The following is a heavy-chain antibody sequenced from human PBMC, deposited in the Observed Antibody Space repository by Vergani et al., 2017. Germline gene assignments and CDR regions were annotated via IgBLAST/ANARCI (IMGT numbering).Heavy chain of an antibody. Sequence: VQLVESGGGLVQPGGSLRLSCAASGFTFSDYYMSWIRQAPGKGLEWVSYISSSSSYTNYADSVKGRFTISRDNAKNSLYLQMNSLRAEDTAVYYCARDRRKYYGSGSYRKGHAFDIWGQGTMVTVSS. V-gene: IGHV3-11*05. D-gene: IGHD3-10*01. J-gene: IGHJ3*02. CDR3: ARDRRKYYGSGSYRKGHAFDI. CDR2: ISSSSSYT. CDR1: GFTFSDYY.